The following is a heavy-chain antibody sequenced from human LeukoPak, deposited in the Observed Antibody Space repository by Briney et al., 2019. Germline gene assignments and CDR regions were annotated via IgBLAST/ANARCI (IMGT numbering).Heavy chain of an antibody. V-gene: IGHV4-39*07. CDR1: GDSISSSSSY. Sequence: PSETLSLTCTVSGDSISSSSSYWGWIRQPRGRGLEWIGSIYYSGNTYYNTSLKSRFTITVETAKNKFSLKLSSVAAADTAVYYCARDHGSGYYPWGQGTLVTVSS. CDR3: ARDHGSGYYP. CDR2: IYYSGNT. J-gene: IGHJ5*02. D-gene: IGHD3-22*01.